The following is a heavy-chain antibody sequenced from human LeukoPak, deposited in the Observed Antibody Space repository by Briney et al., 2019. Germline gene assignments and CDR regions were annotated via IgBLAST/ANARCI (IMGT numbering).Heavy chain of an antibody. CDR3: ARASNVLRFLEWLLYDDY. D-gene: IGHD3-3*01. CDR2: ISAYNGNT. V-gene: IGHV1-18*01. Sequence: ASVKVSCKASGYTFTSYGISWVRRAPGQGLEWMGWISAYNGNTNYAQKLQGRVTMTTDTSTSTAYMELRSLRSDDTAVYYCARASNVLRFLEWLLYDDYWGQGTLVTVSS. J-gene: IGHJ4*02. CDR1: GYTFTSYG.